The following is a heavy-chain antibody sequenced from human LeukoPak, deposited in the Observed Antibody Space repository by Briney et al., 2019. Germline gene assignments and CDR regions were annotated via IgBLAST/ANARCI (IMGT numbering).Heavy chain of an antibody. J-gene: IGHJ4*02. CDR3: ARVGYGDDTFDY. V-gene: IGHV1-8*03. CDR1: GYTFTSYD. CDR2: MNPNSGNT. D-gene: IGHD4-17*01. Sequence: GASVKVSCKASGYTFTSYDVNWVRQATGQGLEWMGWMNPNSGNTGYAQKFQGRVTITRNTSISTAYMELSSLRSEDTAVYYCARVGYGDDTFDYWGQGTLVTVSS.